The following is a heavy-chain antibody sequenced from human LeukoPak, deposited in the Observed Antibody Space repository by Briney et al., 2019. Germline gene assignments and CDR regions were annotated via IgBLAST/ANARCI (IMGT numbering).Heavy chain of an antibody. Sequence: SETLSLTCAVYGGSFSGYYWSWIRQPPGMGLEWIGYIYYSGSTNYNPSLKSRVTISVDTSKNQFSLKLSSVTAADTAVYYCARAVLRGSGRTYGMDVWGQGTTVTVSS. CDR2: IYYSGST. J-gene: IGHJ6*02. CDR3: ARAVLRGSGRTYGMDV. D-gene: IGHD2-15*01. CDR1: GGSFSGYY. V-gene: IGHV4-59*01.